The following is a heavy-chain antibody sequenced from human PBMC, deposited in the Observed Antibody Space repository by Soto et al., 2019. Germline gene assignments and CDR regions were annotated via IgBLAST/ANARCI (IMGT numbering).Heavy chain of an antibody. CDR2: VYSGGAT. Sequence: QLVETGGGLIQPGTSLTLSCAASGFSVSRNYMTWVRQAPGKGLEWVSLVYSGGATFYADSVKGRFILSRDDSQNTMYLQMNNLRAEDTGVYYCARGPGRLWGRGTLVTVAS. CDR1: GFSVSRNY. J-gene: IGHJ4*02. CDR3: ARGPGRL. V-gene: IGHV3-53*02. D-gene: IGHD3-10*01.